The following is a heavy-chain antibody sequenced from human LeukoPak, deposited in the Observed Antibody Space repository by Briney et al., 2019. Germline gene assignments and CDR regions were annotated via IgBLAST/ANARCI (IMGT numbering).Heavy chain of an antibody. J-gene: IGHJ4*02. D-gene: IGHD3-10*01. CDR3: ARPAGVRGAHIDS. V-gene: IGHV4-34*01. CDR2: INQSGST. Sequence: SETLSLTCAVDGGSFSDSYWGWIRQTPGKGPEWIGEINQSGSTNLNPSLKSRVTISVDTSRKQFSLKLRSVTAADTAVYYCARPAGVRGAHIDSWGQGTLVTVSS. CDR1: GGSFSDSY.